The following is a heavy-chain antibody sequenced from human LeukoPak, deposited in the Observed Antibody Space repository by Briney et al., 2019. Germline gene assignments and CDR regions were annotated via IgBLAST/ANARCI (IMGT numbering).Heavy chain of an antibody. Sequence: SETLSLTCAVYGGSFSGYYCNWIRQTPGKGLEWIGEINHSGSTNYNPSLKSRVTISVDTSKNQFSLKLSSVTAADTAVYYCARGHGLRKGNWFDPWGQGTLVTVSS. V-gene: IGHV4-34*01. CDR2: INHSGST. CDR1: GGSFSGYY. CDR3: ARGHGLRKGNWFDP. D-gene: IGHD3-10*01. J-gene: IGHJ5*02.